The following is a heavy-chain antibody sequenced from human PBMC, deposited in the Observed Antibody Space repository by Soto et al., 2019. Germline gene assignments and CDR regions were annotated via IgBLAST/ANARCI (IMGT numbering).Heavy chain of an antibody. D-gene: IGHD3-22*01. V-gene: IGHV1-18*01. CDR1: GYTFTSYG. J-gene: IGHJ4*02. CDR2: ISAYNGNT. Sequence: QVQLVQSGAEVKKPGASVKVSCKASGYTFTSYGISWVRQAPGQGLEWMGWISAYNGNTNYAQKLQGRVTITTDTSASTADTELRSRRSDDTAVYYCATTSRARWLSHWGQGTLVTVSS. CDR3: ATTSRARWLSH.